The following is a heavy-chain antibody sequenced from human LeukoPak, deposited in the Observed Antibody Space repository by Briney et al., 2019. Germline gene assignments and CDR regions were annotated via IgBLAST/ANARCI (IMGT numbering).Heavy chain of an antibody. Sequence: GGSLRLSCAASGFTFSSYEMNWVRQAPGKGLEWVSFSSSSSSDIYYADSVKGRFTISRDNAKNSLYLQMNSLRDEDTAVYYCARDRGGYNWYFDLWGRGTLVTVSS. D-gene: IGHD1-26*01. V-gene: IGHV3-48*02. J-gene: IGHJ2*01. CDR1: GFTFSSYE. CDR2: SSSSSSDI. CDR3: ARDRGGYNWYFDL.